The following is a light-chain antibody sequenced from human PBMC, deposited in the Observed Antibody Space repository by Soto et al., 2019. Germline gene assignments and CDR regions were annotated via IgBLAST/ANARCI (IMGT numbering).Light chain of an antibody. Sequence: DIEMTQSPGTLSLSPGERATLSCRASQTVGSGFLAWYQKKPGHAPRLFIYGVSSRATGIPDRFSGSGSETDFTLTISRLEHEDFEVYYCQQYCVSTQTFGQGTKVEIK. CDR2: GVS. CDR3: QQYCVSTQT. CDR1: QTVGSGF. J-gene: IGKJ1*01. V-gene: IGKV3-20*01.